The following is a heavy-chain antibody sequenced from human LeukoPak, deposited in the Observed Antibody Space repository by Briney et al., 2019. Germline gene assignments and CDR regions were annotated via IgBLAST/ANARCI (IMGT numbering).Heavy chain of an antibody. D-gene: IGHD5-18*01. Sequence: ASVKVSCKTSGYTFTTYGITWVRQAPGQGLEWMGWISAYNGNTAYAQKFQGRVTVTTDTSTRTASMDLRSLRSDDTAVYYCAIVDTTVGFDYWGQVTLVTVSS. CDR1: GYTFTTYG. V-gene: IGHV1-18*04. CDR3: AIVDTTVGFDY. CDR2: ISAYNGNT. J-gene: IGHJ4*02.